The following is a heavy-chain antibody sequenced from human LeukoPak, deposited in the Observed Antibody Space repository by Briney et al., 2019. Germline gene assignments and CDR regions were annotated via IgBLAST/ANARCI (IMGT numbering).Heavy chain of an antibody. D-gene: IGHD6-13*01. CDR3: ATGGDIAAAAYWYMDV. CDR2: FDPEDGET. J-gene: IGHJ6*03. Sequence: GASVKVSCKVSGYTLTELSMHWVRQAPGKGLEWMGGFDPEDGETIYAQKFQGRVTMTEDTSTDTAYMELSSLRSEDTAVYYCATGGDIAAAAYWYMDVWGKGTTVTVSS. CDR1: GYTLTELS. V-gene: IGHV1-24*01.